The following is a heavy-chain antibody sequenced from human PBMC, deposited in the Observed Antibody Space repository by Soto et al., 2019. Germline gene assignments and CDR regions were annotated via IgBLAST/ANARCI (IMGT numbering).Heavy chain of an antibody. V-gene: IGHV4-34*01. CDR2: INHSGST. D-gene: IGHD1-26*01. CDR3: AIEGAPATDPKHLEAFDI. J-gene: IGHJ3*02. CDR1: GGSFSGYY. Sequence: SETLSLTCAVYGGSFSGYYWSWIRQPPGKGLEWIGEINHSGSTNYNPSLKSRVTISVDTSKNQFSLKLSSVTAADTAVYYCAIEGAPATDPKHLEAFDIWGQGTMVTVSS.